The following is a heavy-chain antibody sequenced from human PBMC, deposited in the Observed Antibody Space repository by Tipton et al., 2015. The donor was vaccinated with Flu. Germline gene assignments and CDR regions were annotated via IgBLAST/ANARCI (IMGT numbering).Heavy chain of an antibody. CDR3: ARDLRGYSGYTGGDAFDV. CDR2: ISHSGST. Sequence: TLSLTCTVSGGRIRNYYWSWLRQPARKGLEWIGRISHSGSTNYNVSLNGRVIMSVDPSKGQLSLRLSSATAADTAKYYCARDLRGYSGYTGGDAFDVWGQGTVITVSS. CDR1: GGRIRNYY. D-gene: IGHD5-12*01. J-gene: IGHJ3*01. V-gene: IGHV4-4*07.